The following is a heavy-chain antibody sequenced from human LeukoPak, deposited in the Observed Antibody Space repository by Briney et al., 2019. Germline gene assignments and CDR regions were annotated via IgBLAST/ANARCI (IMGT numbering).Heavy chain of an antibody. CDR1: GYSFTNQW. D-gene: IGHD3-10*01. CDR3: AISTGWFGDYDY. J-gene: IGHJ4*02. V-gene: IGHV5-51*01. Sequence: GESLKISCKGSGYSFTNQWIGWVRQTPGKGLEWMGTIYGGDSDTRYSPSFRGQATISVDQSISTAYLQRGSLQASDSAMYYCAISTGWFGDYDYWGQGTLVTVSS. CDR2: IYGGDSDT.